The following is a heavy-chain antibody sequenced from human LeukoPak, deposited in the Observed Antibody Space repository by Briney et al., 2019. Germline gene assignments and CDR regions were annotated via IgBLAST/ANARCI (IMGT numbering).Heavy chain of an antibody. Sequence: INQYGSEKYFVDSVKGRFTISRDNAKSSLYLQMNCLRAEDTAVYYCSKEKSTVLTPGVDYWGQGTLVTVSS. CDR2: INQYGSEK. J-gene: IGHJ4*02. V-gene: IGHV3-7*01. CDR3: SKEKSTVLTPGVDY. D-gene: IGHD4-23*01.